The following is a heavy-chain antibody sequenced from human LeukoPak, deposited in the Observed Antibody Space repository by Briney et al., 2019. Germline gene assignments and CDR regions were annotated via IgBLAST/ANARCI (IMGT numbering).Heavy chain of an antibody. CDR3: ARLGDYGGNSGLYDY. V-gene: IGHV5-10-1*01. J-gene: IGHJ4*02. CDR2: IDPSDSYT. D-gene: IGHD4-23*01. CDR1: GYSFTSYW. Sequence: GESLKISCKGSGYSFTSYWISWVRQMPGKGLEWMGRIDPSDSYTNYSPSFQGHVTISADKSISTAYLQWSSLEASDTAMYYCARLGDYGGNSGLYDYWGQGTLVTVSS.